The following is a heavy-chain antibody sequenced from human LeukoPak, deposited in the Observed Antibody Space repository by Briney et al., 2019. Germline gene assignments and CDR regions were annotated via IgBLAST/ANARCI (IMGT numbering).Heavy chain of an antibody. J-gene: IGHJ6*02. CDR1: GYTFTSYG. CDR2: ISAYNGNT. Sequence: ASVKVSCKASGYTFTSYGISWVRQAPGQGLEWMGWISAYNGNTNYAQKLQGRVTMTTDTSTSTAYMELRSLRSDDTAVYYCARDWFEQWLPYYYYGMDVWGQGTTVTASS. D-gene: IGHD6-19*01. V-gene: IGHV1-18*01. CDR3: ARDWFEQWLPYYYYGMDV.